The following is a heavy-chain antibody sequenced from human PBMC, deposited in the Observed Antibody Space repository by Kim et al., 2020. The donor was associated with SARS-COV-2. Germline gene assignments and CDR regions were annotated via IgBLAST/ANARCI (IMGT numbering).Heavy chain of an antibody. J-gene: IGHJ4*02. V-gene: IGHV3-64D*09. Sequence: SVKGRFTISRDNSKNTLYLQMSSLRAEDTAVYYCVKDIRWLVRGRGYFDYWGQGTLVTVSS. D-gene: IGHD6-19*01. CDR3: VKDIRWLVRGRGYFDY.